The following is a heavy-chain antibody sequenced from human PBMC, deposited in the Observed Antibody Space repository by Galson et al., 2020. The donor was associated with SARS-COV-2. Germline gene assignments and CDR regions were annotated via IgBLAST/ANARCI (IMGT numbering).Heavy chain of an antibody. CDR2: IKYDGSEE. Sequence: GGSLRLSCAASRFNFGNYWMNWVRQAPGKGLEWVANIKYDGSEEYYVASVKGRFTISRDNARESLYLEMNGLRAEDTAIYYCVRDSSYYDSRGHRGDYYYGMDVWGQGTTVTVSS. V-gene: IGHV3-7*01. CDR1: RFNFGNYW. D-gene: IGHD3-22*01. J-gene: IGHJ6*02. CDR3: VRDSSYYDSRGHRGDYYYGMDV.